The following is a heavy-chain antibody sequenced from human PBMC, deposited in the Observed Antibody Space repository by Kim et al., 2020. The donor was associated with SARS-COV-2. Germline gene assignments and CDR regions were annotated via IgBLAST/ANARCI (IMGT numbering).Heavy chain of an antibody. J-gene: IGHJ4*02. Sequence: ADPVKGRFTISRDNSKNTLYLQMNSLRAEDTAVYYCARARTSSGWYLLDYWGQGTLVTVSS. V-gene: IGHV3-30*01. D-gene: IGHD6-19*01. CDR3: ARARTSSGWYLLDY.